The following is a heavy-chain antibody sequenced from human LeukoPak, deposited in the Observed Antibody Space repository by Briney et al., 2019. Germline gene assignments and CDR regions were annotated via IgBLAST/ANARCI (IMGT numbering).Heavy chain of an antibody. CDR2: TYYRSQWYS. CDR1: GDSVSSNNAA. Sequence: QTPSLTCAISGDSVSSNNAAWNWIRQSPSSGLELLGRTYYRSQWYSDYSVSVKGRITIHADTSNNQLSPQLRSVTPDDMAVYFCARDLRAGSSLPLDSWGQGTLVTVSS. V-gene: IGHV6-1*01. J-gene: IGHJ4*02. D-gene: IGHD6-25*01. CDR3: ARDLRAGSSLPLDS.